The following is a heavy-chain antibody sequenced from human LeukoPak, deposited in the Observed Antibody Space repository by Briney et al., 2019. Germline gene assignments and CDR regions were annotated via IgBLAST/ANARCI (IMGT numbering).Heavy chain of an antibody. J-gene: IGHJ4*02. CDR3: AKASYGSGSYYFDY. CDR2: ISGSGGST. V-gene: IGHV3-23*01. CDR1: GFSFCSYA. Sequence: GGSLRLSCAASGFSFCSYAMSSVRQTPRGGLGWGSAISGSGGSTYYADSVKGRFTISRDNSKNTLYLQMNSLRAEDTAVYYCAKASYGSGSYYFDYWGQGTLVTVSS. D-gene: IGHD3-10*01.